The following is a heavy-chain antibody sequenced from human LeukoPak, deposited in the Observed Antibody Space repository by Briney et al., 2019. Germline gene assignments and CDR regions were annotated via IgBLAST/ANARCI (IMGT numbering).Heavy chain of an antibody. J-gene: IGHJ6*03. CDR1: GFTFSSYS. CDR2: ISSSSSTI. D-gene: IGHD6-19*01. CDR3: ARTPPRIAVAGTRYYHYYYKDV. V-gene: IGHV3-48*04. Sequence: GGSLRLSCAASGFTFSSYSMNWVRQAPGKGLEWVSYISSSSSTIYYADSVKGRFTISRDNAKNSLYLQMNSLRAEDTAVYYCARTPPRIAVAGTRYYHYYYKDVWGKGTTVTVSS.